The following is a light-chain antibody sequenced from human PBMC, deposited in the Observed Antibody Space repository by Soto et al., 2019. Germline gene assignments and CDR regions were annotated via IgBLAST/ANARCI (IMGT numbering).Light chain of an antibody. CDR2: AAS. Sequence: AIRMTQSPSSFSASTGDRVTITCRASQGISSYLAWYQQKPGKAPKLLIYAASTLQRGVPSRFSGSGSGTDFTLTISCLQSEDFATYYCQQYYSYPCTFGGGTKVDIK. V-gene: IGKV1-8*01. CDR3: QQYYSYPCT. CDR1: QGISSY. J-gene: IGKJ4*01.